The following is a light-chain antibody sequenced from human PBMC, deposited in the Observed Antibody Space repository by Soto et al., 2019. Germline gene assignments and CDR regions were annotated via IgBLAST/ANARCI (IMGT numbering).Light chain of an antibody. CDR1: SSDVGAYDY. V-gene: IGLV2-14*03. J-gene: IGLJ1*01. CDR3: ASHTTTNTRV. Sequence: QSVLTQPASVSGSPGQSIAISCTGTSSDVGAYDYVSWYQQHPDRAPRLVIYEVSNRPSGVSNRSSGSKSVNTATLTISGLQAEDEADYYCASHTTTNTRVFGTGTKVTVL. CDR2: EVS.